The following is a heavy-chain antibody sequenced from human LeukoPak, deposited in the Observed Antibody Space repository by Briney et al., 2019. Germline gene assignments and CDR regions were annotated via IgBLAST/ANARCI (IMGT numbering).Heavy chain of an antibody. D-gene: IGHD1-7*01. Sequence: QSGGSLRLSCAASGFTFSSYGMHWVRQAPGKGPEWVAFVHYDGRDTNYADSVQGRFIISRDNSKYTLYLQMNRLTVDDTGVYYCAKEELSGLFDYWGQGAQVTVSS. V-gene: IGHV3-30*02. CDR2: VHYDGRDT. CDR3: AKEELSGLFDY. CDR1: GFTFSSYG. J-gene: IGHJ4*02.